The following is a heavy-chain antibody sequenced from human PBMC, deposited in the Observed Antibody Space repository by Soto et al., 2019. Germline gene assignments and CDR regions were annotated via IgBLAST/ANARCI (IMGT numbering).Heavy chain of an antibody. D-gene: IGHD2-2*01. V-gene: IGHV3-74*01. J-gene: IGHJ6*02. Sequence: PGGSLSLSCAASGFTFSNPWMHWVRQAPGKGLVWVSHINSDGTTTTYADSVKGRFTISRDNAKNTVHLQMNSLRAEDTAVYYCATDGSYAQHVWGQGTTVTVPS. CDR3: ATDGSYAQHV. CDR2: INSDGTTT. CDR1: GFTFSNPW.